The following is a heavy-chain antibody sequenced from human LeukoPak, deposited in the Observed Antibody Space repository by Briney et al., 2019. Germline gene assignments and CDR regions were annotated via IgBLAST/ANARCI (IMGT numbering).Heavy chain of an antibody. D-gene: IGHD6-13*01. CDR3: AKTQGYSSYDSKFVK. V-gene: IGHV3-23*01. CDR1: GFTFSNYA. CDR2: LTGSGTTT. Sequence: GGSLRLSCAASGFTFSNYAMSWVRQAPGMGLEWFSVLTGSGTTTFYADSVKGRFNISRDNSKNTLYLQMNSLRAEDTAVYFCAKTQGYSSYDSKFVKWGQGTLVSVSS. J-gene: IGHJ4*02.